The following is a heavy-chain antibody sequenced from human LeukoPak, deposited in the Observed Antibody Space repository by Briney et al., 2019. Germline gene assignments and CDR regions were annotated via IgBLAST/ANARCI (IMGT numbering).Heavy chain of an antibody. D-gene: IGHD3-10*01. CDR3: ARQAYGSGSYYDY. CDR2: IYYSGST. V-gene: IGHV4-59*01. CDR1: GGSISSYY. Sequence: SETLSLTCTVSGGSISSYYWSWIRQPPGKGLEWIGYIYYSGSTNYNPSLKSRVTISVDTSKNQFSLKLSSVTAADTAVYYCARQAYGSGSYYDYWGQGTPVTVSS. J-gene: IGHJ4*02.